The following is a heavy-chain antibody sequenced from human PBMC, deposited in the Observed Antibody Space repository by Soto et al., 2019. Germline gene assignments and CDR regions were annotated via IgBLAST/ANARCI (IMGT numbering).Heavy chain of an antibody. CDR2: IYHTGTT. CDR3: ANLNFDILTGYYAFDI. CDR1: GGSINSGGYS. V-gene: IGHV4-30-2*01. Sequence: SETLSLTCTVTGGSINSGGYSWTWIRQPPGKGLEWIVFIYHTGTTYYNPSLKSRVTISVDRSKNQFSLKLTSVTAADTAVYYCANLNFDILTGYYAFDIWGQGAVVTVS. J-gene: IGHJ3*02. D-gene: IGHD3-9*01.